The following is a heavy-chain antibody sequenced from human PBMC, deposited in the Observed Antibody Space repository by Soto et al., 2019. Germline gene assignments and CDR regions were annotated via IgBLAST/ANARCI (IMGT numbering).Heavy chain of an antibody. CDR3: ARGVVIETMDY. CDR2: IWYDGSNK. Sequence: GGSLRLSCAASGFTFSSYGMHWVRQAPGKGLEWVAVIWYDGSNKYYADSVKGRFTISRDNSKNTLYLQMNSLRAEDTVVYYGARGVVIETMDYWGKGPLVTVSS. V-gene: IGHV3-33*08. CDR1: GFTFSSYG. D-gene: IGHD3-10*01. J-gene: IGHJ4*02.